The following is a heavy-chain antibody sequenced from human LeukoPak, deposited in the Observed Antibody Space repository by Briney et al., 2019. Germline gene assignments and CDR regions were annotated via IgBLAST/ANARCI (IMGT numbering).Heavy chain of an antibody. D-gene: IGHD3-22*01. CDR3: ARATPGVNSFDSSGVDY. Sequence: PGGSLRLSCAASGFTFSTYAMNWVRQAPGKGLEWVAAISHDGSNKDYADSVKGRFTISRDSSKDTLYLQMNSLRAEDTAVYFCARATPGVNSFDSSGVDYWAQGTLVTVSS. CDR2: ISHDGSNK. V-gene: IGHV3-30*04. CDR1: GFTFSTYA. J-gene: IGHJ4*02.